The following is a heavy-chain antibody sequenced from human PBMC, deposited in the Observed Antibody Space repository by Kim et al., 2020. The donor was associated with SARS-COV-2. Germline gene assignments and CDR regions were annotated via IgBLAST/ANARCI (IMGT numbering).Heavy chain of an antibody. CDR2: GST. Sequence: GSTYYNPSLKSRVTNSVETSKNQFSLKLSSVTAADTAVYYCARDHDGRFDYWGQGTLVTVSS. CDR3: ARDHDGRFDY. J-gene: IGHJ4*02. D-gene: IGHD1-1*01. V-gene: IGHV4-30-2*05.